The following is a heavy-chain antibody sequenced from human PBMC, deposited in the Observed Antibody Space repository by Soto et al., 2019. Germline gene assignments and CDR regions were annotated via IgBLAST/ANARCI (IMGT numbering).Heavy chain of an antibody. Sequence: GGSLRLSCAASGFTFSSYSMNWVRQAPAKGLEWVSYISSSSSTIYYADSVKGRFTISRDSSKNTVSLEMTSLRAEDTAVYYCAKGGRQWLVTSDFNYWGQGALVTVSS. CDR3: AKGGRQWLVTSDFNY. J-gene: IGHJ4*02. CDR2: ISSSSSTI. V-gene: IGHV3-48*01. CDR1: GFTFSSYS. D-gene: IGHD6-19*01.